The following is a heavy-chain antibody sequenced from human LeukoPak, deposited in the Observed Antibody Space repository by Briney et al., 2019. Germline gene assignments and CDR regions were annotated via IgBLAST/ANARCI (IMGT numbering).Heavy chain of an antibody. D-gene: IGHD1-26*01. J-gene: IGHJ4*02. CDR1: GGSISSYY. Sequence: SETLSLTCTASGGSISSYYWSWIRQPPGKGLEWIGYIYYSGSTNYNPSLKSRVTISVDTSKDQFSLKLSSVTAADTAVYYCARGMRSYSFDYWGQGTLVTVSS. V-gene: IGHV4-59*01. CDR3: ARGMRSYSFDY. CDR2: IYYSGST.